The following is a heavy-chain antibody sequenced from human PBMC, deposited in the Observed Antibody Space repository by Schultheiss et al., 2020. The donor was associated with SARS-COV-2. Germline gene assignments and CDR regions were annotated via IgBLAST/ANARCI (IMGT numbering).Heavy chain of an antibody. CDR1: GGSISSSNW. J-gene: IGHJ6*02. V-gene: IGHV4-4*02. Sequence: SETLSLTCAVSGGSISSSNWWSWVRQPPGKGLEWIGEIYHSGSTNYNPSLKSRVTISVDTSKNQFSLKLSSVTAADATVYYCARGPTYYYGSGSYNHYYYGMDVWGQGTTVTVSS. CDR3: ARGPTYYYGSGSYNHYYYGMDV. CDR2: IYHSGST. D-gene: IGHD3-10*01.